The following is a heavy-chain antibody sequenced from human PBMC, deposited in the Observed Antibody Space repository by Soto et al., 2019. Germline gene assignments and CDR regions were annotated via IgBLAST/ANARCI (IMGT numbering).Heavy chain of an antibody. J-gene: IGHJ5*02. CDR1: GGSISSSNW. D-gene: IGHD3-3*01. CDR3: ARRLWSGYYSGWFDP. V-gene: IGHV4-4*02. CDR2: IYHSGRT. Sequence: QVQLQESGPGLVKPSGTLSLACAVSGGSISSSNWWSWVRQPPGKGLEWLGEIYHSGRTNYNPSLKSRVTISVDKSKNQFSLKLSSVTAADTAVYYCARRLWSGYYSGWFDPWGQGTLVTVSS.